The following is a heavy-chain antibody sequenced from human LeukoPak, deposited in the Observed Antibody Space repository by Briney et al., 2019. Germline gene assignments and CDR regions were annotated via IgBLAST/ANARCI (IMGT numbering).Heavy chain of an antibody. J-gene: IGHJ6*02. CDR2: IWYDGSDK. V-gene: IGHV3-33*01. CDR3: ARKDYGEYGGYYCGMDV. Sequence: GRSLRLSCAASGFTFSSYGMHWVRQAPGKGLEWVAVIWYDGSDKYYADSVKGRFTISRDNSKNTLYLQMNSLRAEDTAVYYCARKDYGEYGGYYCGMDVWGQGTTVTVSS. D-gene: IGHD4-17*01. CDR1: GFTFSSYG.